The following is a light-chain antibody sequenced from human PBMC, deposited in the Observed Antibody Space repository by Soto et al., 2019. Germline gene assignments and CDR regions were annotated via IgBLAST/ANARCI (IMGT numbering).Light chain of an antibody. CDR1: SGHSTYA. J-gene: IGLJ3*02. Sequence: QLVLTQSPSASASLGDSVKLTCTLSSGHSTYAIAWHQQQPEKGPRYLMKLNSDGSHSKGDGIPDRFSGSSSGAERYLTISSLQSEDEGDYYCQTWGTGTWVFGGGTKLTVL. V-gene: IGLV4-69*01. CDR2: LNSDGSH. CDR3: QTWGTGTWV.